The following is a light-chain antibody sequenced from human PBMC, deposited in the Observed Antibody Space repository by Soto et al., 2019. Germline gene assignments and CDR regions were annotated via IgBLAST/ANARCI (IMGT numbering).Light chain of an antibody. CDR1: SSNIGNNY. V-gene: IGLV1-51*02. CDR3: GTWDSSLSAVV. J-gene: IGLJ2*01. Sequence: QSVLTQPPSVSAAPGQTVTISCSGSSSNIGNNYVSWYQQLPGTAPNLLIYENNKRPSGIPDRFSGSKSGTSATLGITGLQTGDEVDYYCGTWDSSLSAVVFGGGTKLTVL. CDR2: ENN.